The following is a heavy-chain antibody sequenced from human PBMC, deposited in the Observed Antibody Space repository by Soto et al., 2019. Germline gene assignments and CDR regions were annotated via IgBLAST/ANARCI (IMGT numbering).Heavy chain of an antibody. CDR3: VKGEYYYDSSGYYPFDY. CDR1: GFSFSTYG. V-gene: IGHV3-30*18. D-gene: IGHD3-22*01. J-gene: IGHJ4*02. CDR2: ISNDGSNK. Sequence: GGSLRLSCAASGFSFSTYGMHWVRQAPGKGLEWVAFISNDGSNKYYADSVKGRFTISRDNSKNTVYLQMSSLRVEDTAVYYCVKGEYYYDSSGYYPFDYWGQGTLVTVSS.